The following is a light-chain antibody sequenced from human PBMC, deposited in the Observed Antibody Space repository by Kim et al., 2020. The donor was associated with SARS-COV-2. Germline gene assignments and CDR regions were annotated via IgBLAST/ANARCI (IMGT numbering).Light chain of an antibody. Sequence: SVLTQPPSVSGAPGQRVTISCTGSISNIGANYDVHWYQHLPGTAPKLLIYDNSNRPSGVPDRFSGSKSGTSASLAITGLQAEDEADYYCQSYDTSLSGYVVFGGGTQLTVL. V-gene: IGLV1-40*01. CDR2: DNS. CDR3: QSYDTSLSGYVV. J-gene: IGLJ2*01. CDR1: ISNIGANYD.